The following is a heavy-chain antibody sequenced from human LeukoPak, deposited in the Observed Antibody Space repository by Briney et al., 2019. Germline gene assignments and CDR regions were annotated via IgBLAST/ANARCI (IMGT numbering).Heavy chain of an antibody. J-gene: IGHJ4*02. CDR1: GGTFSSYT. CDR3: ARVNGYSYGSMYYFDY. D-gene: IGHD5-18*01. Sequence: ASVKGSCKASGGTFSSYTISWVRQAPGQGLEWMGRIIPILGIANYAQKFQGRVTITADKSTSTAYMELSSLRSEDTAVYYCARVNGYSYGSMYYFDYWGQGTLVTVSS. CDR2: IIPILGIA. V-gene: IGHV1-69*02.